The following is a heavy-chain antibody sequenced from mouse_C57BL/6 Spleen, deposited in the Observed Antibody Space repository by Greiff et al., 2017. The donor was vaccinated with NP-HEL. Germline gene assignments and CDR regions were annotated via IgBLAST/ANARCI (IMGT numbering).Heavy chain of an antibody. CDR3: ARKRDYYFDY. V-gene: IGHV1-55*01. Sequence: QVQLQQSGAELVKPGASVKMSCKASGYTFTSYWITWVKQRPGQGLEWIGDIYPASGSTNYNEKFKSKATLTVDTSSSTAYMQLSSLTSEDSAVYYCARKRDYYFDYWGQGTTLTVSS. J-gene: IGHJ2*01. CDR1: GYTFTSYW. CDR2: IYPASGST. D-gene: IGHD2-4*01.